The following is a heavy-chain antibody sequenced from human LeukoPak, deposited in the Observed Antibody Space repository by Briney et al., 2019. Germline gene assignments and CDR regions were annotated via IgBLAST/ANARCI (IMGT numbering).Heavy chain of an antibody. D-gene: IGHD3-22*01. CDR1: GASISTNY. J-gene: IGHJ5*02. CDR2: IYTSGST. CDR3: AREYPAMIGRDWFDP. V-gene: IGHV4-4*07. Sequence: SETLSLTCSVSGASISTNYWSWIRQPAGKGLEWIGRIYTSGSTNYNPSLKSRITISVDTSKNQFSLKLSSVTAADTAVYYCAREYPAMIGRDWFDPWGQGTLVTASS.